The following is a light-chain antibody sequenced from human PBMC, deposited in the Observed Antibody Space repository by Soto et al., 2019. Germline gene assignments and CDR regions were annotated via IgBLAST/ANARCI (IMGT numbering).Light chain of an antibody. CDR2: GAS. CDR3: QQSYSSPPT. J-gene: IGKJ1*01. V-gene: IGKV3-11*01. Sequence: VVLTQSPATLSLSPGERATLSCRTSLSVSINLAWYQQKSGQAPRLLIYGASSRPTGIPDRFSGSGSGPDFTLTISSLQPEDFATYYRQQSYSSPPTFGQGTKVDIK. CDR1: LSVSIN.